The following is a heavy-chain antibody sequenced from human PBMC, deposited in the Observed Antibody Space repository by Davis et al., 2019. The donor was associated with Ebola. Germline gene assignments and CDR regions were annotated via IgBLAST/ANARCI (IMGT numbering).Heavy chain of an antibody. J-gene: IGHJ4*02. CDR3: ARDPTTVVTYYFDY. Sequence: PSETLSLTCTVSGGSISSSSYYWGWIRQPPGKGLEWIGSIYYSGSTYYNLSLKSRVTISVDTAKNQFSLKLSPVTAADTAVYYCARDPTTVVTYYFDYWGQGTLVTVSS. CDR2: IYYSGST. CDR1: GGSISSSSYY. D-gene: IGHD4-23*01. V-gene: IGHV4-39*07.